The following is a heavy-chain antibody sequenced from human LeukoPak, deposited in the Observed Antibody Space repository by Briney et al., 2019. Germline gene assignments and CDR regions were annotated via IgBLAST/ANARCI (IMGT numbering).Heavy chain of an antibody. V-gene: IGHV1-24*01. Sequence: GASVKVSCKVSGYTVTEISIHWVRQSPGKGLEWMGGLDGENGQKVYAQQFQDRVTMSEDTSTDTAYMELSNLQSEDTAVYFCADFYTTSGFFYWGQGTPVTVSS. CDR2: LDGENGQK. J-gene: IGHJ4*02. D-gene: IGHD3-3*01. CDR3: ADFYTTSGFFY. CDR1: GYTVTEIS.